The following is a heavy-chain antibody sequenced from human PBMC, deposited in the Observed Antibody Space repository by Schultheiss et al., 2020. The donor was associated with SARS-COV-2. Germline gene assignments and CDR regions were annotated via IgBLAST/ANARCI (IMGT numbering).Heavy chain of an antibody. J-gene: IGHJ4*02. CDR3: AKDLHSSSHDY. D-gene: IGHD6-13*01. Sequence: GGSLRLSCAASGFTFSSYGMHWVRQAPGKGLEWVAVISYDGSNKYYADSVKGRFTISRDNSKNTLYLQMNSLRAEDTAVYYCAKDLHSSSHDYWGQGTLVTVSS. CDR2: ISYDGSNK. CDR1: GFTFSSYG. V-gene: IGHV3-30*18.